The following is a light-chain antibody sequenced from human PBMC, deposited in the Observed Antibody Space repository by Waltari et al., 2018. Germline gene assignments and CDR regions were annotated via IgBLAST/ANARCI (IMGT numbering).Light chain of an antibody. V-gene: IGKV3-15*01. Sequence: EIVMTQSPATLSVSPGERATLSCRASQSVSSNLAWYQQKPGQAPRLLIYGASTRATGIPARFSGSGSGTEYTLTIRSMQSEEFAVYYCEQYNNWPRPLTFGGGPKVEIK. CDR2: GAS. J-gene: IGKJ4*01. CDR3: EQYNNWPRPLT. CDR1: QSVSSN.